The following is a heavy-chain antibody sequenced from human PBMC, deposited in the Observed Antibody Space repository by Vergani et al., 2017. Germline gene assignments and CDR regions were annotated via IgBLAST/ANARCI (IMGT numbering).Heavy chain of an antibody. Sequence: QVHLLQSGAEVKKPGASVRVSCKASGYTFNSYAITWVRQAPGQGLEWMGWINVNNGNTKYTQKVQGRVTMTTDTSTNTAYMELRRLKSDDTAVYYCASRPPDYDFWSGYSQPFDYWGQGTLVTVSS. V-gene: IGHV1-18*01. CDR2: INVNNGNT. CDR3: ASRPPDYDFWSGYSQPFDY. CDR1: GYTFNSYA. D-gene: IGHD3-3*01. J-gene: IGHJ4*02.